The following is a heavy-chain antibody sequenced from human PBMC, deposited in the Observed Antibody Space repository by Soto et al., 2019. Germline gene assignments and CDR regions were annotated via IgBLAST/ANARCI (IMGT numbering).Heavy chain of an antibody. J-gene: IGHJ6*02. D-gene: IGHD5-18*01. CDR2: ISSSGSTI. CDR1: GFTFSDYY. CDR3: ARTLQANRVDTAMAYYYYGMDV. Sequence: PGGSLRLSCAASGFTFSDYYMSWIRQAPGKGLEWVSYISSSGSTIYYADSVKGRFTISRDNAKNSLYLQMNSLRAEDTAVYYCARTLQANRVDTAMAYYYYGMDVWGQGTTVTVSS. V-gene: IGHV3-11*01.